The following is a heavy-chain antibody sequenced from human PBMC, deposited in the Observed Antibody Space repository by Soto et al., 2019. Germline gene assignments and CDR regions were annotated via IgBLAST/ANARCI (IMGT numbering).Heavy chain of an antibody. CDR1: GFTFSSYS. CDR3: ARDLAGWAVAGYIDY. V-gene: IGHV3-21*01. D-gene: IGHD6-19*01. CDR2: ISSSSSYI. Sequence: EVQLVESGGGLVKPGGSLRLSCAASGFTFSSYSMNWVRQAPGKGLEWVSSISSSSSYIYYADSVKGRFTISRDNAKNSLYLQMNSLRAEDTAVYYCARDLAGWAVAGYIDYWGQGTLVTVSS. J-gene: IGHJ4*02.